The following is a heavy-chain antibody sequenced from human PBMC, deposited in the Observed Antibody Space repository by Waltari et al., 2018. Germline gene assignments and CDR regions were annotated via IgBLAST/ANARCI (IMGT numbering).Heavy chain of an antibody. CDR3: ARVHYDFWSGYTYYFDY. D-gene: IGHD3-3*01. CDR1: GGTFSSYA. Sequence: QVQLVQSGAEVKKPGSSVKVSCKASGGTFSSYAISWVRQAPGQGLEWMGGISPIFGTANYAQKFQGRVTITTDESTSTAYMELSSLRSEDTAVYYCARVHYDFWSGYTYYFDYWGQGTLVTVSS. CDR2: ISPIFGTA. V-gene: IGHV1-69*05. J-gene: IGHJ4*02.